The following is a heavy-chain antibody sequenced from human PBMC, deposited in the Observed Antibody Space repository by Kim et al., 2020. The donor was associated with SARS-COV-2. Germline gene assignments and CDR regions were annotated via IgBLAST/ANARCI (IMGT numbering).Heavy chain of an antibody. CDR2: IYYSGST. D-gene: IGHD2-21*01. CDR1: GGSISSSSYY. CDR3: ARLIADHDY. V-gene: IGHV4-39*01. Sequence: SETLSLTCTVSGGSISSSSYYWGWIRQPPGKGLEWIGSIYYSGSTYYNPSLKSRVTISVDTSKNQFSLKLSSVTAADTAVYYCARLIADHDYWGQGTLVTVSS. J-gene: IGHJ4*02.